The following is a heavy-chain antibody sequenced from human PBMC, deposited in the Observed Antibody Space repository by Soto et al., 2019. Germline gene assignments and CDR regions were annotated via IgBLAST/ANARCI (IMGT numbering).Heavy chain of an antibody. Sequence: QVQLQESGPGLVKPSETLSLTCVDSGGSLSSYYWSWIRQPPGKGLEWIGYIYYSGSTNYNPSLNRRFTIAGDAAKNQFSLKRNSVAAAVTVGYYCAGAWGSTNDYWGRATLVTVSS. CDR2: IYYSGST. D-gene: IGHD3-16*01. J-gene: IGHJ4*02. V-gene: IGHV4-59*12. CDR3: AGAWGSTNDY. CDR1: GGSLSSYY.